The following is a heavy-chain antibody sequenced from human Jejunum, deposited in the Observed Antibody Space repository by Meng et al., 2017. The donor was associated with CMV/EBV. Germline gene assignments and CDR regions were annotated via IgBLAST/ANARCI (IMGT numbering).Heavy chain of an antibody. CDR2: INYSGTT. J-gene: IGHJ5*02. D-gene: IGHD4-11*01. V-gene: IGHV4-39*01. CDR1: GGSISSSGYY. Sequence: SGGSISSSGYYWGWRRQPPGKGLEWIASINYSGTTYYNASLKSRVTMSVDTSKNQFSLRLSSVTAADTAVYYCARLIDYSRWFDPWGQGTLVTVSS. CDR3: ARLIDYSRWFDP.